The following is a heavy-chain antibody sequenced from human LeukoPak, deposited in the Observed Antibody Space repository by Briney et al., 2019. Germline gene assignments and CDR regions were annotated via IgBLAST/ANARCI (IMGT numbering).Heavy chain of an antibody. CDR2: IEQDGSEK. Sequence: PGGSLRLSCAASGFTFSRYWMSWVRQAPGKGLEWVANIEQDGSEKNYLDSVKGRFTISRDNAKNSLYLQMNSLRAEDTAAYYCARDKEKGGSGSKFDYWGQGTLVTVSS. V-gene: IGHV3-7*01. D-gene: IGHD3-10*01. CDR3: ARDKEKGGSGSKFDY. J-gene: IGHJ4*02. CDR1: GFTFSRYW.